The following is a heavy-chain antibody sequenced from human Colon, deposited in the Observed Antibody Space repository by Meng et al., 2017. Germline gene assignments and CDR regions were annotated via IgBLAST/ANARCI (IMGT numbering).Heavy chain of an antibody. CDR1: GFTFSSYW. J-gene: IGHJ4*02. V-gene: IGHV3-74*01. D-gene: IGHD1-26*01. CDR2: IYSDGSGT. Sequence: GESLKISCAASGFTFSSYWMHWVRQAPGKGLVWVSRIYSDGSGTSYADSVKGRFTISRDNAKNTLYLQMNSLRAEDTAVYYCARPIVGDGFDYWGQGTLVTVSS. CDR3: ARPIVGDGFDY.